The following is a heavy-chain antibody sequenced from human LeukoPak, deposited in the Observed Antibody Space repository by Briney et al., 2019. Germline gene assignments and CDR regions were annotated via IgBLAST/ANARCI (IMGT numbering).Heavy chain of an antibody. CDR1: GFTSSSYW. V-gene: IGHV3-74*01. Sequence: HSGGSLRLSCAASGFTSSSYWMHWVRQAPGKGLVWVSRINSDGSSTSYADSVKGRFTISRDNAKNTLYLQMNSLRAEDTAVYYCAAITIFGVEPFDYWGQGTLVTVSS. CDR3: AAITIFGVEPFDY. J-gene: IGHJ4*02. D-gene: IGHD3-3*01. CDR2: INSDGSST.